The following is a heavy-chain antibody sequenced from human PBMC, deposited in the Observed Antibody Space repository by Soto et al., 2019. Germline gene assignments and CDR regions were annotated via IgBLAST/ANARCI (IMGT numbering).Heavy chain of an antibody. D-gene: IGHD3-10*01. V-gene: IGHV3-33*01. CDR1: GFTFSGYG. J-gene: IGHJ5*02. CDR2: IWYYGSNK. CDR3: ARDRGFGGGHSLDGVFWFEP. Sequence: GGSLRLSCAASGFTFSGYGMYWVRQAPGKGLEWVAVIWYYGSNKYYADSVQGRFTISRDNSKNTVYLQMKSLRAEDTAVYYCARDRGFGGGHSLDGVFWFEPWGQGNLVTVSS.